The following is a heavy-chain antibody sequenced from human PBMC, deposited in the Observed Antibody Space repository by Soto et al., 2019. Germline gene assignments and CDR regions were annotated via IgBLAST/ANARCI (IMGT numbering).Heavy chain of an antibody. V-gene: IGHV5-51*01. CDR3: ARIMEAGYGGYDVLFVR. Sequence: LPISCRGSGSDASTYWNGWLRRTPGKSLEMMVIFYPLPSDTRYSQSFKCQVTFSGATSVSTAYLQWTSVQASDSALYYCARIMEAGYGGYDVLFVRWGQGTLDIVSS. D-gene: IGHD5-12*01. CDR2: FYPLPSDT. J-gene: IGHJ1*01. CDR1: GSDASTYW.